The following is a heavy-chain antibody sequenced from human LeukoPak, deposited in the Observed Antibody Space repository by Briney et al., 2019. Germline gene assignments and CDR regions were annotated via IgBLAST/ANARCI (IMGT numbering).Heavy chain of an antibody. Sequence: PGESLKISCQGSGYSFTSYWIGWVRQMPGKGLEWMGIIYPGDSDTRYSPSFQGQVTISADKSISTAYLQWSSLKASDTAMYYCATPGVLAAAADAFDIWGQGTMVTVSS. CDR2: IYPGDSDT. CDR1: GYSFTSYW. J-gene: IGHJ3*02. V-gene: IGHV5-51*01. CDR3: ATPGVLAAAADAFDI. D-gene: IGHD6-13*01.